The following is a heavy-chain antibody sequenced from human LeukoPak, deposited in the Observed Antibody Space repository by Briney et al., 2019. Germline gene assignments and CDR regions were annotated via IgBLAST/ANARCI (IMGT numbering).Heavy chain of an antibody. CDR3: ARAGDIVVVPAAIRGPFREDY. J-gene: IGHJ4*02. V-gene: IGHV1-18*01. D-gene: IGHD2-2*02. CDR2: ISAYNGNT. CDR1: GYTFTSYG. Sequence: VSVKVSCKASGYTFTSYGISWVRQAPGQGLEWMGWISAYNGNTNYAQKLQGRVTTTTDTSTSTAYMELRSLRSDDTAVYYCARAGDIVVVPAAIRGPFREDYWGQGTLVTVSS.